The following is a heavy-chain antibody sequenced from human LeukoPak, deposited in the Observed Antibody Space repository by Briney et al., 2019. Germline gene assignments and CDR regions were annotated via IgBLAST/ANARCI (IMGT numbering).Heavy chain of an antibody. CDR2: INSDGSIT. J-gene: IGHJ4*02. CDR1: GFNVSSNY. D-gene: IGHD1-26*01. Sequence: GGSLRLSCAASGFNVSSNYMTWVRQAPGKGLVWVSHINSDGSITSYADSVKGRFTISRDNAKNTLYLQMNSLRAEDTAVYYCAKGGKWDVTPFDYWGQGTLVTVST. V-gene: IGHV3-74*01. CDR3: AKGGKWDVTPFDY.